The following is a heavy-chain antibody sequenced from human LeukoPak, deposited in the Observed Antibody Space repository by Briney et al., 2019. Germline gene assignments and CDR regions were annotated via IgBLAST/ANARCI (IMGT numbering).Heavy chain of an antibody. CDR1: GYTFTGYY. D-gene: IGHD6-13*01. CDR3: ARNPFPHSGSWPYYDF. V-gene: IGHV1-18*04. Sequence: ASVKVSCKASGYTFTGYYMHWVRQAPGQGLEWMGWSSAYNGNTNYAQKLQGRVTMTTDTSTSTAYMELRSLRSDDTAVYYCARNPFPHSGSWPYYDFWGQGTLVTVSS. CDR2: SSAYNGNT. J-gene: IGHJ4*02.